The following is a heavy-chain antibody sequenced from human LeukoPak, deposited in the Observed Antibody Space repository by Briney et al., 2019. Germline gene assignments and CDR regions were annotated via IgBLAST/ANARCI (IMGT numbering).Heavy chain of an antibody. CDR1: GGSISSGGFY. CDR3: ARQAVIIPTGMEGPWFDP. J-gene: IGHJ5*02. D-gene: IGHD2/OR15-2a*01. V-gene: IGHV4-61*03. CDR2: IYYAGSS. Sequence: SQTLSLTCTVSGGSISSGGFYWSWIRQPPGKGLEWIANIYYAGSSNYNPSLKGRVSVSIDASKNHLSLKLTSVTAADTAIYYCARQAVIIPTGMEGPWFDPWGQGTLVAVSS.